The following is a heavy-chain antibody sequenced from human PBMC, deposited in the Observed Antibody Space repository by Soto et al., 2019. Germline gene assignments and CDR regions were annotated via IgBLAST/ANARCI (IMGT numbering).Heavy chain of an antibody. CDR3: VRVTNGNY. CDR2: INSDGSIT. J-gene: IGHJ4*02. CDR1: GFTFSSYW. D-gene: IGHD2-21*02. V-gene: IGHV3-74*01. Sequence: EVQVVESGGGLVQPGGSLRLSCAASGFTFSSYWMHWARQAPGKGLEWVSCINSDGSITSYADSVRGRFTVSRDNAKNVLFLQMNSLRTEDMAVYDCVRVTNGNYWGQGTLVTVSS.